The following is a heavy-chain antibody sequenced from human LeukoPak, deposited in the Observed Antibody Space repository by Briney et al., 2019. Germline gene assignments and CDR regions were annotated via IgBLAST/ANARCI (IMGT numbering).Heavy chain of an antibody. CDR3: ASAPRDSSGYYLFDY. Sequence: SETLSLTCTVSGGSISSYYWSWIRQPPGKGLEWIGYIYYSGSTNYNPSLKSRVTISVDTSKNQFSLKLSSVTAADTAVYYCASAPRDSSGYYLFDYWGQGTLVTVSS. CDR2: IYYSGST. V-gene: IGHV4-59*01. CDR1: GGSISSYY. D-gene: IGHD3-22*01. J-gene: IGHJ4*02.